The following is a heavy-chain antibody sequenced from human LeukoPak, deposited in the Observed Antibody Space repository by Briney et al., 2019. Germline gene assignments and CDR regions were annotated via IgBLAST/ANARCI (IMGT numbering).Heavy chain of an antibody. D-gene: IGHD6-19*01. V-gene: IGHV3-53*01. CDR3: ARLKDVAVAGIGSHDF. J-gene: IGHJ3*01. CDR1: GFIVSSNY. Sequence: PGGSLRLSCAASGFIVSSNYMSWVRQTPGKGLEWVSVIHSGGTIYYKASVRGRFTISRDHSRNTVYLQMDNLRVEDTALYCCARLKDVAVAGIGSHDFWGQGTRVTVSS. CDR2: IHSGGTI.